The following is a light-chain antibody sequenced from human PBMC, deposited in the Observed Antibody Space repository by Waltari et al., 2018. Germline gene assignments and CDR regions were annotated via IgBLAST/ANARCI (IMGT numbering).Light chain of an antibody. Sequence: QSALTQPRSVSGSPGQSVTISCTGTRSDVVAYAYVSWYHQRPGTAPKLIIYDVTERPSGVPDRFSGSKSGNSASLTISGLRADDEADYYCCSYAGSYTFDVVFGGGTKLTVL. CDR1: RSDVVAYAY. J-gene: IGLJ2*01. CDR3: CSYAGSYTFDVV. CDR2: DVT. V-gene: IGLV2-11*01.